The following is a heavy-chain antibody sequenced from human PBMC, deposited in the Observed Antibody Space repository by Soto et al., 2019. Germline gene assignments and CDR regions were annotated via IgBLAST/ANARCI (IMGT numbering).Heavy chain of an antibody. D-gene: IGHD2-21*01. CDR2: IKQDGSLK. CDR3: ARGLTAHAY. Sequence: GGSLRLSCVASEFTFSSYWMTWVRQAPGKGLEWVANIKQDGSLKFYVDSVKGRFAVSRDNAANSVFLQMDSLRVEDTAVYYCARGLTAHAYWGQGTLVTVSS. CDR1: EFTFSSYW. J-gene: IGHJ4*02. V-gene: IGHV3-7*01.